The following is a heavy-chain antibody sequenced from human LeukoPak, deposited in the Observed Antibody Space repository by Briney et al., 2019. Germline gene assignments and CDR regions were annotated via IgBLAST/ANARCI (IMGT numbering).Heavy chain of an antibody. CDR2: MSGSGGST. CDR1: GFTFSSSG. Sequence: PGGSLRLSCAASGFTFSSSGMSWVRQAPGKGLEWVSAMSGSGGSTYYADSVKGRFTISRDNSKNTLYLQMNSLRAEDTAVYYCARVSRTYGDYKYFQHWGQGTLVTVSS. CDR3: ARVSRTYGDYKYFQH. V-gene: IGHV3-23*01. D-gene: IGHD4-17*01. J-gene: IGHJ1*01.